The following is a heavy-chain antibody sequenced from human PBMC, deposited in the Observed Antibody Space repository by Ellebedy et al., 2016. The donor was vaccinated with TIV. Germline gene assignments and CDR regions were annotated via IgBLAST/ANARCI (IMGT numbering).Heavy chain of an antibody. CDR1: GFTFSSYW. Sequence: GESLKISXAASGFTFSSYWMSWVRQAPGKGLEWVANIKQDGSEKYYVDSVKGRFTISRDSAKKSLYLQMNSLRVEDTAVYYCARVGSGSYYYYYMDVWGKGTTVTVSS. J-gene: IGHJ6*03. D-gene: IGHD3-10*01. V-gene: IGHV3-7*04. CDR2: IKQDGSEK. CDR3: ARVGSGSYYYYYMDV.